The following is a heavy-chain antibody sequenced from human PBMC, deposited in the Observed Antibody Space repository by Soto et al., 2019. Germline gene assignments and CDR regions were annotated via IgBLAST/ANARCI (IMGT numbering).Heavy chain of an antibody. CDR1: GGTFSSYT. J-gene: IGHJ5*02. CDR3: ARHVFAPGGRWFGP. CDR2: IIPILGIA. Sequence: ASVKVSCKASGGTFSSYTISWVRQAPGQGLEWMGRIIPILGIANYAQKFQGRVTITADKSTSTAYMELSSLRSEDTALYFCARHVFAPGGRWFGPWGPGLLVTVSS. D-gene: IGHD2-15*01. V-gene: IGHV1-69*02.